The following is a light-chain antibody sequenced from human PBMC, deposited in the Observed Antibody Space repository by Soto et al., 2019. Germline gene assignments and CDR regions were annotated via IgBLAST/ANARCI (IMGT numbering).Light chain of an antibody. CDR3: QQYNNWLRT. Sequence: EIVITQSPATLSVSPGERATLSCRASQNVNNNFAWYQQKFGQSPRLLIYGVSTRATGIPARFSGSGSGTEFTLTISSFQSEDVALYHCQQYNNWLRTFGQGTKVEIK. J-gene: IGKJ1*01. CDR1: QNVNNN. V-gene: IGKV3-15*01. CDR2: GVS.